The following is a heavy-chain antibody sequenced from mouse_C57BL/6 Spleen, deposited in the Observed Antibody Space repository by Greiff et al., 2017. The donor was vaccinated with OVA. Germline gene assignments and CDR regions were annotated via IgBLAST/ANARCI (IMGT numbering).Heavy chain of an antibody. CDR2: INPNNGGT. V-gene: IGHV1-22*01. CDR3: ARSYGNYYYAVDY. Sequence: VQLQQSGPELVKPGASVKMSCKASGYTFTDYNMHWVKQSHGKSLEWIGYINPNNGGTSYNQKFKGKATLTVNKSSSTAYMELRSLTSEDSAVYYCARSYGNYYYAVDYWGQGTSVTVSS. CDR1: GYTFTDYN. J-gene: IGHJ4*01. D-gene: IGHD2-1*01.